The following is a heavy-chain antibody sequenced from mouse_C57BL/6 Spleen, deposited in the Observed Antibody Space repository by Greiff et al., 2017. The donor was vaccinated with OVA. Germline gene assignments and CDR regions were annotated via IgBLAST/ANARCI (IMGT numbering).Heavy chain of an antibody. CDR3: AKYYYGSSYWYFDV. D-gene: IGHD1-1*01. CDR1: GFSLTSYG. Sequence: QVQLKESGPGLVQPSQSLSITCTVSGFSLTSYGVHWVRQSPGKGLEWLGVIWSGGSTDYNAAFMSRLSIPKDNSTSQVFYRMNSLQADDTAIFVCAKYYYGSSYWYFDVWGTGAPVTVSS. CDR2: IWSGGST. V-gene: IGHV2-5*01. J-gene: IGHJ1*03.